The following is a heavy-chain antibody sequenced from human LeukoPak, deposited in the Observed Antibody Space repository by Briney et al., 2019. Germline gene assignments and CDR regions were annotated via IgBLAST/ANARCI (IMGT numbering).Heavy chain of an antibody. CDR2: VNPNSGGT. J-gene: IGHJ4*02. D-gene: IGHD1-26*01. CDR3: ARGRRILLGDTNAGDYFDY. CDR1: GYTFTSYA. Sequence: ASVKVSCKASGYTFTSYAMHWVRQAPGQRLEWMGWVNPNSGGTYYAQKFQGRVTMTRDTSTSTAYMDLSSLRSDDTAVYYCARGRRILLGDTNAGDYFDYWGQGTLVTVSS. V-gene: IGHV1-2*02.